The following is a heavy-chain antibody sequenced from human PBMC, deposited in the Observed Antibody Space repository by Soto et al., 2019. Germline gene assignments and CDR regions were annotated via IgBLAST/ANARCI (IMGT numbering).Heavy chain of an antibody. D-gene: IGHD3-10*01. CDR3: AKDLALWFGEPTYGMDV. CDR2: ISYDGSNK. Sequence: GGSLRLSCAASGFTFSSYGMHWVRQAPGKGLEWVAVISYDGSNKYYADSVKGRFTISRDNSKNTLYLQMNSLRAEDTAVYYCAKDLALWFGEPTYGMDVWGQGTTVTVSS. V-gene: IGHV3-30*18. CDR1: GFTFSSYG. J-gene: IGHJ6*02.